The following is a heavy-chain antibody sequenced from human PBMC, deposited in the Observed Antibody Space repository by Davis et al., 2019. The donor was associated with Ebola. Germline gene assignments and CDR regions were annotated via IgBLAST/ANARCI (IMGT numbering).Heavy chain of an antibody. Sequence: KVSCKGSGYSFTSYWIGWVRQMPGKGLEWMEIIYPGDSDTRYSPSFQGQVTISADKSISTAYLQWSSLKASDTAMYYCARRGYCSSTSCYMDYYYMDVWGKGTTVTVSS. CDR3: ARRGYCSSTSCYMDYYYMDV. J-gene: IGHJ6*03. CDR2: IYPGDSDT. D-gene: IGHD2-2*02. CDR1: GYSFTSYW. V-gene: IGHV5-51*01.